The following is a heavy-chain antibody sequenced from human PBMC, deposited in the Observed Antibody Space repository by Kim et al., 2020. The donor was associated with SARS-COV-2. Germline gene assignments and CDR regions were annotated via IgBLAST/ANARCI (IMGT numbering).Heavy chain of an antibody. CDR3: ASHQGGSYFAAFDI. D-gene: IGHD1-26*01. V-gene: IGHV5-51*01. J-gene: IGHJ3*02. Sequence: SPSVQGQVTISADKSLSTAYLQWSSLKASDTAMYYCASHQGGSYFAAFDIWGQGTMVTVSS.